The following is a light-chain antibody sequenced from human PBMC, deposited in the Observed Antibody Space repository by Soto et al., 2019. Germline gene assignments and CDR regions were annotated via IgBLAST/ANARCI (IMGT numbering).Light chain of an antibody. CDR2: DAS. J-gene: IGKJ4*01. CDR1: QSVRNNY. CDR3: QLYGSTPLT. V-gene: IGKV3-20*01. Sequence: ESVLTQSPGTLSLSPGERATLSCRASQSVRNNYLAWYQQKPGQAPRFLIYDASSSATGIPDRFSGSGSGTDFTLTISRLEPEDFAVYYCQLYGSTPLTFGGGTKVDIK.